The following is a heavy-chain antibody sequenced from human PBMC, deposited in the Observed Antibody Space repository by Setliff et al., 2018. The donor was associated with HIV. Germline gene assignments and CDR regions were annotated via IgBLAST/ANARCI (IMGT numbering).Heavy chain of an antibody. J-gene: IGHJ5*02. CDR3: ARGGASSKYLDP. V-gene: IGHV4-34*01. Sequence: PSETLSLTCAVYGAPFNGYYWAWIRQSPAKGLEWIGEIYHSGTTNYNPSLKSRVTLSVDTSKNQFSLSLTSVTGADTAVYYCARGGASSKYLDPWGQGTLVTVSS. CDR1: GAPFNGYY. D-gene: IGHD2-15*01. CDR2: IYHSGTT.